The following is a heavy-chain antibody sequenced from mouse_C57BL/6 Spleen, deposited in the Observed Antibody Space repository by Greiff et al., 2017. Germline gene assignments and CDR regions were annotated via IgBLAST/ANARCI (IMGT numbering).Heavy chain of an antibody. V-gene: IGHV10-1*01. CDR1: GFSFNTYA. Sequence: DVMLVESGGGLVQPKGSLKLSCAASGFSFNTYAMNWVRQAPGKGLEWVARIRSKSNNYATYYADSVKDRFTISRDDSESMLYLQMNNLKTEDTAMYYCVRAYSNYYFDYWGQGTTLTVSS. CDR2: IRSKSNNYAT. J-gene: IGHJ2*01. CDR3: VRAYSNYYFDY. D-gene: IGHD2-5*01.